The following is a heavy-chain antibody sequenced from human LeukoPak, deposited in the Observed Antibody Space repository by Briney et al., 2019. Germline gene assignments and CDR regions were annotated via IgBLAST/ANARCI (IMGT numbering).Heavy chain of an antibody. D-gene: IGHD1-1*01. V-gene: IGHV1-69*06. CDR3: ARDPNWDAFDI. Sequence: GSSVKVSCKASGGTFSSYAISWVRQAPGRGLEWMGGIIPVFGTANYAQKFQGRVTITADKSTSTAYMELSSLRSEDTAVYYCARDPNWDAFDIWGPGTMVTVSS. CDR1: GGTFSSYA. J-gene: IGHJ3*02. CDR2: IIPVFGTA.